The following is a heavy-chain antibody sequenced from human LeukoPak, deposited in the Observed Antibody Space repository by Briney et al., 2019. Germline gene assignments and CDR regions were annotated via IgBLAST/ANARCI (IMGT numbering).Heavy chain of an antibody. CDR2: VIPIFGTA. V-gene: IGHV1-69*01. J-gene: IGHJ4*02. CDR3: ARVVVPAGHVDY. Sequence: SVKVSCKASGGTFSSYAISWVRQAPGQGLEWMGGVIPIFGTANYAQKFQGRVTITADESTSTAYMELSSLRSEDTAVYYCARVVVPAGHVDYWGQGTLVTVSS. D-gene: IGHD2-2*01. CDR1: GGTFSSYA.